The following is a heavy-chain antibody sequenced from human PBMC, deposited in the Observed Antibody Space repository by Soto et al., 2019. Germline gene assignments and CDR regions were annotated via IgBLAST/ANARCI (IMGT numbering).Heavy chain of an antibody. V-gene: IGHV3-7*01. Sequence: GGSLRLSCAASGFTFRSCAMSWVRQAPGRGLEWVANIKEDGSERYYVDSVNGRFTISRDNAKNSLYLEMTRPRADDTAIYYCAREKRANGYFDYWGQGTRVTVSS. D-gene: IGHD6-25*01. CDR3: AREKRANGYFDY. CDR2: IKEDGSER. CDR1: GFTFRSCA. J-gene: IGHJ4*02.